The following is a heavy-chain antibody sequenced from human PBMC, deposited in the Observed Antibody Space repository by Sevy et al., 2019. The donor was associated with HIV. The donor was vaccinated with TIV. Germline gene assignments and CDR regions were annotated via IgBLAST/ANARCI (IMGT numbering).Heavy chain of an antibody. CDR2: IYTSGST. V-gene: IGHV4-61*02. J-gene: IGHJ4*02. CDR3: ASDLDDWGYFDY. Sequence: SETLSLTCTVSGGSISSGSYYWSWIRQPAGKGLEWIGRIYTSGSTNYNPSLKSRVTISVDTSKNQFSLKLSSVTAADTAVYYCASDLDDWGYFDYWGQGTLVTVSS. D-gene: IGHD7-27*01. CDR1: GGSISSGSYY.